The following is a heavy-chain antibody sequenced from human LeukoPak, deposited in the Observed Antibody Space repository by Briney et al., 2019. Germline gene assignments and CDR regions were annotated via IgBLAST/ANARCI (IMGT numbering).Heavy chain of an antibody. D-gene: IGHD6-19*01. CDR2: INPNSGDT. J-gene: IGHJ4*02. CDR3: ASLRLVDY. CDR1: GYTFTNYN. V-gene: IGHV1-2*02. Sequence: ASVKVSCKASGYTFTNYNMHWLRQAPGQGLEWMGWINPNSGDTSYAQKFQDRVTMTRDTSVTTAYMELTRLTPDDTAVYYCASLRLVDYWGQGTLVTVSS.